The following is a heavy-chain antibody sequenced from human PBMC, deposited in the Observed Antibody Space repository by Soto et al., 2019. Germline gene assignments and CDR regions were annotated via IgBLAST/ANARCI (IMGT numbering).Heavy chain of an antibody. Sequence: QVQLQESGPGLVKPSETLSLRCAVSGDSINSRNWWTWVRQPPGKGLEWIGVISRSGTTNYIPSLTSRAPVSADTSKNQFFLQLTSLTAAATAIYYCTKRADCPGDCNLNYYDSWGQGIQVTVYS. D-gene: IGHD2-21*02. CDR3: TKRADCPGDCNLNYYDS. CDR2: ISRSGTT. J-gene: IGHJ4*02. CDR1: GDSINSRNW. V-gene: IGHV4-4*02.